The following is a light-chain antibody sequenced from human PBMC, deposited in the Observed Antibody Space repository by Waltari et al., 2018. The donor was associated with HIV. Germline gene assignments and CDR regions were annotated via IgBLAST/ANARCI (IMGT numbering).Light chain of an antibody. CDR1: SRDVGGYNY. J-gene: IGLJ1*01. CDR3: SSYAGSNNYV. CDR2: EVS. V-gene: IGLV2-8*01. Sequence: QSALTQPPPASGSPGQSVTISCTGTSRDVGGYNYVSRYQQHPGKAPKLMIYEVSKRPSGVPDRFSGSKSGNTSSLTVSGLQAEDEADYYCSSYAGSNNYVFGTGTKVTVL.